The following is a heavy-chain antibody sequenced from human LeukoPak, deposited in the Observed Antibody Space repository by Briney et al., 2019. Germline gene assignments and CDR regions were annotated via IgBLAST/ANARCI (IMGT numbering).Heavy chain of an antibody. Sequence: SVKVSCKASGGTFSSYTISWVRQAPGQGLEWVGGIIPIFGTANYAQKFQGRVTITADKSTSTAYMELSSLRSEDTAVYYCASSYSNYVGAFDIWGQGTMVTVSS. V-gene: IGHV1-69*06. D-gene: IGHD4-11*01. CDR3: ASSYSNYVGAFDI. CDR2: IIPIFGTA. CDR1: GGTFSSYT. J-gene: IGHJ3*02.